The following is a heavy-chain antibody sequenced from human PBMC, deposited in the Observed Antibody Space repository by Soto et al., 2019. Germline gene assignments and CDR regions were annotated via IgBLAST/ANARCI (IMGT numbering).Heavy chain of an antibody. D-gene: IGHD1-20*01. Sequence: PGGSLRLSCAASGFTFSSYWMSWVRQAPGKGLEWVANIKQDGSEKYYVDSVKGRFTISRDNAKNSLYLQMNSLRDEDTAVYYCARDVGITGTPYFDYWGQGTRVTVSS. CDR1: GFTFSSYW. V-gene: IGHV3-7*01. J-gene: IGHJ4*02. CDR3: ARDVGITGTPYFDY. CDR2: IKQDGSEK.